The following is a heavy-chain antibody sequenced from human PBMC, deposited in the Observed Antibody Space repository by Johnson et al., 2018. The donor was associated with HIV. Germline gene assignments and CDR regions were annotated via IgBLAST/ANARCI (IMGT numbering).Heavy chain of an antibody. D-gene: IGHD3-10*01. CDR2: ISYDGTNK. V-gene: IGHV3-30*03. CDR3: ARGVDGAFDI. J-gene: IGHJ3*02. Sequence: VQLVESGGGVVQPGKSLRLSCGASGLSFSNYDMHWVRQAPGKGLQWVADISYDGTNKHYGDYLKGRFTVSRDNSNDTLYLQMNSLRAEDTAVYYCARGVDGAFDIWGQGTMVTVSS. CDR1: GLSFSNYD.